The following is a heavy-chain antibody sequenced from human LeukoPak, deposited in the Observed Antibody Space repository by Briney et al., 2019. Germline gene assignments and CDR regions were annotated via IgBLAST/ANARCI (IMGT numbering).Heavy chain of an antibody. Sequence: GGSLRLSCAASGFTFSSYAMHWVRQAPGKGLEWVAVISYDGSNKYYADAVKGRFTISRDNSKNTLYLQMNSRRAEDTAVYYWARIVVVIRGGGDYFYYWGQGTLVTVSS. CDR3: ARIVVVIRGGGDYFYY. D-gene: IGHD3-22*01. J-gene: IGHJ4*02. V-gene: IGHV3-30-3*01. CDR2: ISYDGSNK. CDR1: GFTFSSYA.